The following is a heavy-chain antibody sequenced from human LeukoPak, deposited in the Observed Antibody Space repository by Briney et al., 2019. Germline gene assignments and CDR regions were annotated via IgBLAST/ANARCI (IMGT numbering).Heavy chain of an antibody. Sequence: NPSETLSLTCTVSGGSISSYYWSWIRQPPGKGLEWIWYIYYSGSTNYNPSLKSRVTILVDNYKNQFFQQLSSVTAADTDVYYCARILDYGSGSWKYYYYYYYMDVWGKGTTVTVSS. V-gene: IGHV4-59*01. CDR1: GGSISSYY. CDR2: IYYSGST. J-gene: IGHJ6*03. CDR3: ARILDYGSGSWKYYYYYYYMDV. D-gene: IGHD3-10*01.